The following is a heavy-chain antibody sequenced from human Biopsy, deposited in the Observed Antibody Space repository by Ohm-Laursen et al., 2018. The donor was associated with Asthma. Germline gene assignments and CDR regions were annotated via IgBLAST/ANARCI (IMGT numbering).Heavy chain of an antibody. D-gene: IGHD3-22*01. CDR1: GDSITSGGCC. CDR3: ARIPRRSGSYFVDY. CDR2: IHHCGTS. J-gene: IGHJ4*02. V-gene: IGHV4-31*03. Sequence: TLSLTCTVSGDSITSGGCCWNWIRQHPGKGLEWIGYIHHCGTSYFNPSLKSRVSFSRDTSKNQFSLRLSSVTAADTAMYYCARIPRRSGSYFVDYWGQGTLVTVSS.